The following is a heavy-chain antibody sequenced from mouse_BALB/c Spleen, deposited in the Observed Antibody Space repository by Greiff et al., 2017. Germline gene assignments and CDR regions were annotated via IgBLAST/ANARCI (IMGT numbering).Heavy chain of an antibody. V-gene: IGHV14-3*02. CDR2: IDPANGNT. CDR3: AGNFAWFAY. CDR1: GFNIKDTY. J-gene: IGHJ3*01. Sequence: VQLQQSGAELVKPGASVKLSCTASGFNIKDTYMHWVKQRPEQGLEWIGRIDPANGNTKYDPKFQGKATITADTSSNTAYMQLSSLTSEDTAVYYCAGNFAWFAYWGQGTLVTVSA.